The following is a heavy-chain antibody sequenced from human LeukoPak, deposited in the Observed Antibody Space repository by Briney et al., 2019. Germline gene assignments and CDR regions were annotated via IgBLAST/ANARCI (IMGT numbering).Heavy chain of an antibody. CDR2: ISYDGSNK. D-gene: IGHD3-10*01. J-gene: IGHJ4*02. V-gene: IGHV3-30-3*01. CDR3: ARDTYYYGSGSYPVDY. Sequence: GGSLRLSCAASGFTFSSYAMHWVRQAPGKGLEWVAVISYDGSNKYYADSVKGRFTISRDNAKNSLYLQMNSLRAEDTAVYYCARDTYYYGSGSYPVDYWGQGTLVTVSS. CDR1: GFTFSSYA.